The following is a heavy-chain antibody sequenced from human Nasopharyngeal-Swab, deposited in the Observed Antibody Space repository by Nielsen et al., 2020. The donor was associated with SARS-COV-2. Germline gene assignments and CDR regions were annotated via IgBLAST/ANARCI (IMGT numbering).Heavy chain of an antibody. J-gene: IGHJ6*02. D-gene: IGHD3-3*01. CDR2: ISSSSSYI. CDR3: ARDSGDVEWLFGGYGMDV. Sequence: GESLKISCAASGFTFSSYRMNWVRQAPGKGLEWVSSISSSSSYIYYADSVKGRFTISRDNAKNSLYLQMNSLRAEDTAVYYCARDSGDVEWLFGGYGMDVWGQGTTVTVSS. CDR1: GFTFSSYR. V-gene: IGHV3-21*01.